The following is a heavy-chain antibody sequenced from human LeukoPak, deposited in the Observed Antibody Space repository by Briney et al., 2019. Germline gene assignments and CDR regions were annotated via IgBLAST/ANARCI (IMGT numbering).Heavy chain of an antibody. D-gene: IGHD3-9*01. CDR1: GGSVSRSPYY. CDR2: IYYSGST. CDR3: ARDQYDISPGYFDY. Sequence: SETLSLTCTVSGGSVSRSPYYWGWIRQPPGKGLEWIGNIYYSGSTYYNPSLKSRVTISVDTSKNQFSLKLSSVTAADTAVYYCARDQYDISPGYFDYWGQGTLVTVSS. V-gene: IGHV4-39*07. J-gene: IGHJ4*02.